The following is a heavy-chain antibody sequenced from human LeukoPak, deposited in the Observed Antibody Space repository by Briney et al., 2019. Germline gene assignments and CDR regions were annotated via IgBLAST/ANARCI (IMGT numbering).Heavy chain of an antibody. V-gene: IGHV7-4-1*02. CDR1: GYTFNSYG. J-gene: IGHJ4*02. Sequence: ASVKVSCKASGYTFNSYGISWVRQAPGQGLEWMGWINTNTGNPTYAQGFTGRFVFSLDTSVSTAYLQISSLKAEDTAVYYCASGDSTSGYGIRKFDYWGQGTLVTVSS. CDR2: INTNTGNP. D-gene: IGHD3-22*01. CDR3: ASGDSTSGYGIRKFDY.